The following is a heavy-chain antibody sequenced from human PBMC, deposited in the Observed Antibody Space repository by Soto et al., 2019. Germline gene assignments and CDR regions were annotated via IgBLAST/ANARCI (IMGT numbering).Heavy chain of an antibody. CDR2: INHRGST. Sequence: SETLSLTCVVYGGSFSDYYWSWIRQPPGKGLEWIGEINHRGSTNYNPSLKSRVTISIDTSKNQFSLKLSSVTAADTAVYYCARGDILTGSRNWFDPWGQGILV. J-gene: IGHJ5*02. CDR3: ARGDILTGSRNWFDP. V-gene: IGHV4-34*01. D-gene: IGHD3-9*01. CDR1: GGSFSDYY.